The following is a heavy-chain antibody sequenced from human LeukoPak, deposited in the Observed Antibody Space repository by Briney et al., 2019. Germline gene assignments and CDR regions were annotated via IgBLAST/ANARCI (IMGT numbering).Heavy chain of an antibody. CDR3: ARGRLTFNYGDYYIDY. Sequence: GASVKVSCKASGYTFTSYDINWVRQATGQGLEWMGWMNPNSGNTGYAQKFQGRVTMTRNTSISTAYMELSSLRSEDTAVYYCARGRLTFNYGDYYIDYWGQGTLVTVSS. D-gene: IGHD4-17*01. CDR1: GYTFTSYD. V-gene: IGHV1-8*01. CDR2: MNPNSGNT. J-gene: IGHJ4*02.